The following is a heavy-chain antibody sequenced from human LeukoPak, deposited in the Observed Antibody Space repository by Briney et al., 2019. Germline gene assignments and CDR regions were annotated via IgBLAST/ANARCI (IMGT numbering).Heavy chain of an antibody. CDR3: ARGPIQQWLYNGMDV. D-gene: IGHD5-18*01. Sequence: GGSLRLSCTASEFTFGDHAMSWVRQAPGKGLEWVGLIRSRAYGGTTEYAPAVKGRFLISRDDSKSIAYLHMDSLKTEDTAVYYCARGPIQQWLYNGMDVWGQGTTVSVSS. CDR2: IRSRAYGGTT. V-gene: IGHV3-49*04. CDR1: EFTFGDHA. J-gene: IGHJ6*02.